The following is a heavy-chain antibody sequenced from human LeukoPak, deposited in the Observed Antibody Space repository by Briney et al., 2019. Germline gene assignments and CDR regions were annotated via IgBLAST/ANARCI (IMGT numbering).Heavy chain of an antibody. CDR2: INPNSGGT. V-gene: IGHV1-2*02. J-gene: IGHJ4*02. D-gene: IGHD3-10*01. CDR3: ARAGMVRDKNRFNY. Sequence: GASVKVSCKASGYTFTGYYMHWVRQAPGQGLEWMGWINPNSGGTNYAQKFQGRVTMTRDTSISTAYMELSRLRSDDTAVYYCARAGMVRDKNRFNYWGQGTLVTVSS. CDR1: GYTFTGYY.